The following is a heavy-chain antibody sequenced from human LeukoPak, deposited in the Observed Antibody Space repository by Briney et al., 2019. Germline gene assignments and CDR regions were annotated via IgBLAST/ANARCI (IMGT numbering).Heavy chain of an antibody. D-gene: IGHD3-10*01. Sequence: SETLSLTCTFSAGSFSPAHWSWIRQPPGKGLEWIGVICDNGNTDYNPSLKSRVTISVDTSESQFSLKLNSLAAADTAVYYCATGRDPYKTGHGGQGTLVTVSS. CDR3: ATGRDPYKTGH. CDR1: AGSFSPAH. CDR2: ICDNGNT. J-gene: IGHJ4*02. V-gene: IGHV4-59*03.